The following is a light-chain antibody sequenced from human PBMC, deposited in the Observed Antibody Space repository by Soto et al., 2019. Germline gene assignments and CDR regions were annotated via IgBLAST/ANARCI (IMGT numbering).Light chain of an antibody. Sequence: EIVLMQSPCTLSLSPGESATLSCRARQSVENSRIAWYHQKPGQAPRLVIYATSSRATSIPDRFGGSGSETDFTLTIIRLEPEDFAVYYCQQYDRASTCTFSQGTRLEIK. CDR1: QSVENSR. J-gene: IGKJ2*02. CDR2: ATS. V-gene: IGKV3-20*01. CDR3: QQYDRASTCT.